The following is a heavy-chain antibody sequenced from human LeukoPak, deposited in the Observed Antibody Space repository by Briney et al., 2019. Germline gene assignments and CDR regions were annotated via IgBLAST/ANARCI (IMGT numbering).Heavy chain of an antibody. D-gene: IGHD3-9*01. J-gene: IGHJ4*02. Sequence: SETLSLTCAVYGGSFSGYYWSWIRQPPGKGLEWIGEINHSGGTNYNPSLKSRVTISVDTSKNQFSLKLSSVTAADTAVYYCARGALASRDIDYWGQGTLVTVSS. V-gene: IGHV4-34*01. CDR1: GGSFSGYY. CDR2: INHSGGT. CDR3: ARGALASRDIDY.